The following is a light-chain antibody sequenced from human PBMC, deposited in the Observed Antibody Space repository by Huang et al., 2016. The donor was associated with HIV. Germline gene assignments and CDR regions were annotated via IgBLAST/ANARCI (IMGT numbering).Light chain of an antibody. J-gene: IGKJ1*01. CDR3: QQDYNTPKT. Sequence: DIQMAQSPSSLSASVGDTVTITYRASQSISSDLNWYQQKPGKAPKLLIYGASSLQSGVPSRLSGSGSGTDFTLTISSLQPEDSATYYCQQDYNTPKTFGQGTKVEIK. CDR2: GAS. CDR1: QSISSD. V-gene: IGKV1-39*01.